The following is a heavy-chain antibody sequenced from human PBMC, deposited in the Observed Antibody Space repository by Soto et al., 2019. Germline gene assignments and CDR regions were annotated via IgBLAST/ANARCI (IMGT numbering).Heavy chain of an antibody. D-gene: IGHD5-18*01. CDR3: AKCGYSYDQVPYYFDY. J-gene: IGHJ4*02. V-gene: IGHV3-23*01. Sequence: GGSLRLCCAASGFTFSSYAMSWVRQAPGKGLEWVSAISGSGGSTYHADSVKGRFTISRDNSKNTLYLQMNSLRAEDTAVYYCAKCGYSYDQVPYYFDYWGQGTLVTVSS. CDR1: GFTFSSYA. CDR2: ISGSGGST.